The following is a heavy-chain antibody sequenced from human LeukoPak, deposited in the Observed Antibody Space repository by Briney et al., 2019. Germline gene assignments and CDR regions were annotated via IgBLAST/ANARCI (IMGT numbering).Heavy chain of an antibody. D-gene: IGHD3-10*01. J-gene: IGHJ4*02. CDR1: GFTFTGYA. CDR3: AKDLRFGDSPGNRFDY. Sequence: GGPLRLSCAASGFTFTGYAMTWVRQAPRKGLEWGSAFSGSGGGTYYADSVKGRFTISRDNSKNTLYLQMNSLRAEDTAVYYCAKDLRFGDSPGNRFDYWGQGTLVTVSS. CDR2: FSGSGGGT. V-gene: IGHV3-23*01.